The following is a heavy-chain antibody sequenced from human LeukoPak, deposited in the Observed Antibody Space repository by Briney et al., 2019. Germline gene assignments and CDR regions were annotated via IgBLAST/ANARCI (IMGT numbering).Heavy chain of an antibody. CDR2: IKSDGSVT. Sequence: GGSLRLSCAVSGFTFSKYWMDWVCQAPEKGLVWVSRIKSDGSVTTYADFVKGRFTISRDNAKNTLYLQINSLRAVDTAVYYCTKADGSTWGQGALVTVS. D-gene: IGHD6-13*01. V-gene: IGHV3-74*01. J-gene: IGHJ5*02. CDR3: TKADGST. CDR1: GFTFSKYW.